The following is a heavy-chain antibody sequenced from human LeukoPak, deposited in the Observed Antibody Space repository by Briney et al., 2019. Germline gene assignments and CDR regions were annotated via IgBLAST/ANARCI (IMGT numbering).Heavy chain of an antibody. J-gene: IGHJ4*02. CDR2: INHSGST. D-gene: IGHD3-3*01. CDR3: ARGVRTIFGVVIIRDYFDY. CDR1: GGSFSGYY. V-gene: IGHV4-34*01. Sequence: SETLSLTCAVYGGSFSGYYWSWIRQPPGKGLEWIGEINHSGSTNYNSSLKSRVTISVDTSKNQFSLKLSSVTAADTAVYYCARGVRTIFGVVIIRDYFDYWGQGTLVTVSS.